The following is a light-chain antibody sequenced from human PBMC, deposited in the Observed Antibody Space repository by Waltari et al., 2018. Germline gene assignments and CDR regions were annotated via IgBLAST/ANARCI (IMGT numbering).Light chain of an antibody. CDR3: FSYAGGSTFV. V-gene: IGLV2-23*02. Sequence: QSALTQPASVSGSPGQSITISCTGTSSDVGIYNLVSWFQQHPGKAPKLMLYEVSKRPLGVSIRLSGSKSGNTASLTISGLQAEDEADYYCFSYAGGSTFVFGIGTKVTVL. CDR1: SSDVGIYNL. J-gene: IGLJ1*01. CDR2: EVS.